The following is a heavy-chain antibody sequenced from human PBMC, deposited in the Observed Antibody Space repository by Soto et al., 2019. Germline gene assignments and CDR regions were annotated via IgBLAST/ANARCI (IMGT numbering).Heavy chain of an antibody. J-gene: IGHJ4*02. CDR3: AREYSGSYTPFDY. D-gene: IGHD1-26*01. Sequence: SVKVSCKASGGTFSSYTISWVRQAPGQGLEWMGRIIPILGIANYAQKFQGRVTITADKSTSTAYMELSSLRSEDTAVYYCAREYSGSYTPFDYWGQGTLVTVSS. CDR2: IIPILGIA. V-gene: IGHV1-69*04. CDR1: GGTFSSYT.